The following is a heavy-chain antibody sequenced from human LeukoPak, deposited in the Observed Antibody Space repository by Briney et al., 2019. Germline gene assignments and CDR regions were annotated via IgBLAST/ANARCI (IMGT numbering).Heavy chain of an antibody. CDR3: ARFGYSYGYQYWYFDL. Sequence: PSETLSLTCTVSGGSISSSSYYWGWIRQPPGKGLEWIGSIYYSGSTYYNPSLKSRVTISVDTSKNQFSLKLSSVTAADTAVYYCARFGYSYGYQYWYFDLWGRGTLVTVSS. CDR1: GGSISSSSYY. CDR2: IYYSGST. J-gene: IGHJ2*01. D-gene: IGHD5-18*01. V-gene: IGHV4-39*07.